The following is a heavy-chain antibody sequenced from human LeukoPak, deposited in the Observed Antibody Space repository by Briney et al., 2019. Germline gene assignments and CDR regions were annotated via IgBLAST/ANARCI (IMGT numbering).Heavy chain of an antibody. V-gene: IGHV3-66*01. Sequence: GGSLRLSCAASGFTISSNYMTWVRQAPGKGLEWVSVIYTGGSTYYADSVKGRFTISRDNSKNTLYLQMNTLRADDTAVYYCARDESFDYWGQGTLVTVSS. J-gene: IGHJ4*02. CDR2: IYTGGST. CDR3: ARDESFDY. CDR1: GFTISSNY.